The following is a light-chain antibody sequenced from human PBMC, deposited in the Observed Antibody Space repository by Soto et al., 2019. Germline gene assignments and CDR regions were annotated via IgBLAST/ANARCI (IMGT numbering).Light chain of an antibody. CDR3: QHYVTSLTT. V-gene: IGKV3-20*01. CDR2: GGS. Sequence: EVVLTQSPAILSLSPGERAALSCRSSQSVGSSYLAWYQHKSGQAPRLLIYGGSGRARGVPDRFNGSGSGTDFTLTISRLEPEDFAVYYCQHYVTSLTTFGQGTKVDIK. J-gene: IGKJ1*01. CDR1: QSVGSSY.